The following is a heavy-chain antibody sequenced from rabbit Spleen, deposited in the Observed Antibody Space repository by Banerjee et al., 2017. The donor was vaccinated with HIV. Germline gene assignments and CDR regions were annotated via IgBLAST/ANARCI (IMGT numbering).Heavy chain of an antibody. V-gene: IGHV1S40*01. CDR2: IYTGSSGST. J-gene: IGHJ4*01. Sequence: QSLEESGGDLVKPGASLTLTCKASGFSFSSGYDMCWVRQAPGKGLEWIACIYTGSSGSTYYASWAKGRFTITRSTSLNTVTLQMTSLTAADTATYFCVRDSAADNGGYSFDLWGPGTLVTVS. CDR3: VRDSAADNGGYSFDL. D-gene: IGHD7-1*01. CDR1: GFSFSSGYD.